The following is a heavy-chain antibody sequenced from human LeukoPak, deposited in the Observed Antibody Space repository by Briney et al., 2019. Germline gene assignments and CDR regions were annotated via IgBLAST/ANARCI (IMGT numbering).Heavy chain of an antibody. V-gene: IGHV5-51*01. D-gene: IGHD6-19*01. Sequence: GESLKISCKGSGYSFNSYWIGWVRQMPGKGLEWMGVIYPGDSDTIYSPSFQGQVTISADKSISTAYLQWSSLKASDTAMYYCARQAGAVAGPLDYWGQGTLVTVSS. CDR1: GYSFNSYW. J-gene: IGHJ4*02. CDR3: ARQAGAVAGPLDY. CDR2: IYPGDSDT.